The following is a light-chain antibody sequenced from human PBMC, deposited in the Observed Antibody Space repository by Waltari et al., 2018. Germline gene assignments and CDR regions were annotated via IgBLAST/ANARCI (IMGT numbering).Light chain of an antibody. CDR1: SSDVGDYNF. V-gene: IGLV2-14*03. J-gene: IGLJ3*02. Sequence: QSALTQPASVSGSPGQAITISCTGTSSDVGDYNFVSCYQQYPAKAPQRLIYDGTRRPAGVVSRFAGSKCGKTASLTISGLQTEDEAEYYCCSYTGSSTWVFGGGTKLTVL. CDR3: CSYTGSSTWV. CDR2: DGT.